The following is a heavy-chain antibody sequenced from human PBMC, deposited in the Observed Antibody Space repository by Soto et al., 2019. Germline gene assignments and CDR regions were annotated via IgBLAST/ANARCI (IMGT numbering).Heavy chain of an antibody. J-gene: IGHJ4*02. CDR3: AKHLTTVTHSFDY. V-gene: IGHV3-23*01. D-gene: IGHD4-17*01. CDR1: GFTFDNLA. CDR2: LIGGGGST. Sequence: GGSLRLSCAAAGFTFDNLAMSWVRQAPGRGLEWVSALIGGGGSTYYADSVKGRFTISRDYSKNTLYLQMNSLGAEDTAIYYCAKHLTTVTHSFDYWGQGTLVTVSS.